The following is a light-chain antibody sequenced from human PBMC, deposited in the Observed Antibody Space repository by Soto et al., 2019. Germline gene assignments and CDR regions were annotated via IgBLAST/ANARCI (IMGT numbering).Light chain of an antibody. CDR1: QGIGGY. CDR2: HAS. V-gene: IGKV1D-13*01. Sequence: IQLTQSPSFLSASVGDSVTITFRAIQGIGGYLAWYQHKPGKAPKILIYHASSLETGVPSRLSGSGSGTEFTLTISSLQSEDFAIYYCQQYNNWPPITFGQGTRLEIK. J-gene: IGKJ5*01. CDR3: QQYNNWPPIT.